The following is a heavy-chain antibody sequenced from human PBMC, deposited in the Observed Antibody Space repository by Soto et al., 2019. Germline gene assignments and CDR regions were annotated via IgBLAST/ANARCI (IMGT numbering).Heavy chain of an antibody. D-gene: IGHD5-12*01. Sequence: QVQLQESGPGLVKPSETLSLTCTVSGGSISSYYWSWIRQPPGKGLEWIGYIYYSGSTNYNPSLKSRVTISVDTSKNQFSLQLSSVTAVDTAVYYCARAGDGYNLGWFDPWGQGTLVTVSS. CDR3: ARAGDGYNLGWFDP. CDR1: GGSISSYY. CDR2: IYYSGST. V-gene: IGHV4-59*01. J-gene: IGHJ5*02.